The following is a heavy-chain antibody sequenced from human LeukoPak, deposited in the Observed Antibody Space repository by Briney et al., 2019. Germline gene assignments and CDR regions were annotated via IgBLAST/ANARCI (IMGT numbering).Heavy chain of an antibody. CDR2: IIPIFGTA. Sequence: ASVTVSCTASGGTFSSYAISWVRQAPGQGLEWMGGIIPIFGTANYAQKFQGRVTITADESTSTAYMELSSLRSEDTAVYYCARGYCSSTSRYAGLDPWGQGTLVTVSS. V-gene: IGHV1-69*01. J-gene: IGHJ5*02. D-gene: IGHD2-2*01. CDR3: ARGYCSSTSRYAGLDP. CDR1: GGTFSSYA.